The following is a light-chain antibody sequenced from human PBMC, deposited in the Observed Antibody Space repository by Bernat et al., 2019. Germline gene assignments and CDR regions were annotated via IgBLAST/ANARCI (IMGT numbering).Light chain of an antibody. V-gene: IGKV1-5*03. CDR3: QQYNSYPWT. Sequence: DIQMTQSPSTLSASVGDRVTITCRASQSISSWLAWYQQKPGKAPKLLIYKASSLESGVPSRFSGSGSGTEFTLTISSLQPDDFATYYCQQYNSYPWTFGQATKVIIK. CDR2: KAS. J-gene: IGKJ1*01. CDR1: QSISSW.